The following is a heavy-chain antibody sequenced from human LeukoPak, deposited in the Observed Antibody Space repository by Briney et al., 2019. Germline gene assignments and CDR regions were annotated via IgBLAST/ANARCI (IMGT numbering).Heavy chain of an antibody. CDR1: GFTFSSYA. Sequence: GRSLRLSCAASGFTFSSYAMHWVRQAPGKGLEWVAVISYDGSNKYYADSVKGRFTISRDNAKNSLYLQMNSLRAEDTAVYYCARGFISRGYYFDYWGQGTLVTVSS. J-gene: IGHJ4*02. V-gene: IGHV3-30*04. D-gene: IGHD3-3*02. CDR3: ARGFISRGYYFDY. CDR2: ISYDGSNK.